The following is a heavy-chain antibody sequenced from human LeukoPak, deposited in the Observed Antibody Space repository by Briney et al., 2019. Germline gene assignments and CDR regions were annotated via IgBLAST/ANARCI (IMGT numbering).Heavy chain of an antibody. CDR1: GGSISSSSYY. CDR2: IYYSGST. J-gene: IGHJ4*02. Sequence: SETLSLTCTVSGGSISSSSYYWGWIRQPPGKGLEWIGSIYYSGSTYYNPSLKSRVTISVDTSKNQFSLKLSSVTAADTAVYYCARSSGWYVWNYFDYWGRGTLVTVSS. D-gene: IGHD6-19*01. CDR3: ARSSGWYVWNYFDY. V-gene: IGHV4-39*07.